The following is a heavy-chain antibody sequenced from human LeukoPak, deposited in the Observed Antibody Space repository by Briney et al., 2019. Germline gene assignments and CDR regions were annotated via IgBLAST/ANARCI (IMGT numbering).Heavy chain of an antibody. CDR2: MFFTGDT. CDR3: AKEGNDYGANSIDY. V-gene: IGHV4-59*11. Sequence: PSETLSLTCTVSGGSISSHYWAWPRQPPGKGLEWIGWMFFTGDTNYNPSLKSRVTISVDHSKNQFSLKLTSVTAADTAVYYCAKEGNDYGANSIDYWGQGTLVTVSS. D-gene: IGHD4-23*01. CDR1: GGSISSHY. J-gene: IGHJ4*02.